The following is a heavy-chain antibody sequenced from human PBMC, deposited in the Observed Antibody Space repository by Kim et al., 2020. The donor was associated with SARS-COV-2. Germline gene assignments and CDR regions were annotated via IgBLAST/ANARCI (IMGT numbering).Heavy chain of an antibody. J-gene: IGHJ5*02. CDR3: AKGAGGP. V-gene: IGHV3-21*01. CDR2: VSSTGNYR. Sequence: GGSLRLSCAASGFTFSSYSMNWVRQAPGKGLEWVSSVSSTGNYRYYADSVKGRFTISRDNAQNSRFLQINSLRAEDTAVYYCAKGAGGPWGQGTLVTVSS. CDR1: GFTFSSYS. D-gene: IGHD6-13*01.